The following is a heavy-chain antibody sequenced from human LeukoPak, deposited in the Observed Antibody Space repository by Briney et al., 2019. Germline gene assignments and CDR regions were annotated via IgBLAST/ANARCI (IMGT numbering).Heavy chain of an antibody. J-gene: IGHJ4*02. D-gene: IGHD1-26*01. CDR1: GFTVSSNY. CDR2: IYSGGST. CDR3: AREPGGSYYFDY. Sequence: GGSLRLSCAASGFTVSSNYMSWVRQAPGKGLEWVSVIYSGGSTYHADSVKGRFTISRDNSKNTLYLQMNSLRAEDTAVYYCAREPGGSYYFDYWGQGTLVTVSS. V-gene: IGHV3-53*01.